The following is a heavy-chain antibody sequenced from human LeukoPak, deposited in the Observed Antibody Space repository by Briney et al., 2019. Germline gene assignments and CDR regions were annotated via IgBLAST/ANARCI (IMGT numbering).Heavy chain of an antibody. V-gene: IGHV1-69*04. Sequence: ASVKVSCKASGGTFSSYAISWVRQAPGQGLEWMGRIIPILGIANYAQKFQGRVTITADKSTSTAYMELSSLRSEDTAVYYCARPIETYYYDSSGYFDAFDIWGQGTMVTVSS. CDR1: GGTFSSYA. CDR3: ARPIETYYYDSSGYFDAFDI. D-gene: IGHD3-22*01. J-gene: IGHJ3*02. CDR2: IIPILGIA.